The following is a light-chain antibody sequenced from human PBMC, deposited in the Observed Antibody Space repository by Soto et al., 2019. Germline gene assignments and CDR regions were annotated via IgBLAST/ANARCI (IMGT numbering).Light chain of an antibody. CDR1: KNDVGFYDF. CDR2: EVV. J-gene: IGLJ1*01. CDR3: KSYAGSNTYV. Sequence: QSALTQPPSASGSPGQSVTISCTGTKNDVGFYDFVSWYQLHPGKAPRLIIYEVVQRPSGVPDRFSGSKSGNTASLTVSGLQAADEADYFCKSYAGSNTYVFGSGTKVTVL. V-gene: IGLV2-8*01.